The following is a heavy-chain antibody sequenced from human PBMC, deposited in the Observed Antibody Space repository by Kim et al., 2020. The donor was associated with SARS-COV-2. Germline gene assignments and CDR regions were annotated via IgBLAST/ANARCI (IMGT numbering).Heavy chain of an antibody. CDR2: ISSSGFTV. CDR1: GFTFSDYY. V-gene: IGHV3-11*01. CDR3: SRGTTYNSYGMDV. Sequence: GGSLRLSCAASGFTFSDYYMSWIRQAPGKGLEWVSYISSSGFTVYNADSVKGRFTISRDNAENALYLQMNSLSAEDTAAYYCSRGTTYNSYGMDVWGLGT. D-gene: IGHD4-17*01. J-gene: IGHJ6*02.